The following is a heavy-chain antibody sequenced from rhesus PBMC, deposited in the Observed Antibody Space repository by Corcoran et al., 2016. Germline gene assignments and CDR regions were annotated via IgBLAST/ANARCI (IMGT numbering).Heavy chain of an antibody. V-gene: IGHV4S7*01. Sequence: QVQLQESGPGLLKPSDTLSLTCAVSGGSISGGYDWGWIRQPPGKGLEWMGSIYGKSASTYYNPSRKSRVTIEKDTSKNQFFLKLSSVTAADTAVYYCARDLGNKYDYWGQGVLVTVSS. CDR3: ARDLGNKYDY. CDR2: IYGKSAST. CDR1: GGSISGGYD. J-gene: IGHJ4*01. D-gene: IGHD4-35*01.